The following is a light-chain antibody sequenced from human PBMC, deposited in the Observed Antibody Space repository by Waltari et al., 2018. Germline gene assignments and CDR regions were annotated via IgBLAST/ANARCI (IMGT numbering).Light chain of an antibody. CDR1: ALPKQY. CDR3: QSADSSGTYPSV. J-gene: IGLJ3*02. CDR2: KDT. V-gene: IGLV3-25*03. Sequence: SYELTQPPSVSVSPGQTARITCSGDALPKQYAYCYQQKPGQAPMLLIFKDTDRPSGIPGRFSGSSSGTTVTLTISGVQTEDESDYYCQSADSSGTYPSVFGGGTKLTVL.